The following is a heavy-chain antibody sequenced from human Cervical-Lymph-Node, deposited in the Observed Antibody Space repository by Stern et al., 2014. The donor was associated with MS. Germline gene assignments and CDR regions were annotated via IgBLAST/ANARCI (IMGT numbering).Heavy chain of an antibody. CDR1: GGSISSGSYY. Sequence: QLQLQESGPGLVKPSQTLSLTCTVSGGSISSGSYYWSWIRPPAGKGLEWIGRIYTSGSTNYNPSLKSRVTISVDTSQNQFSRKLSSVTAADTAVYYCATEAVAGTFDYWGQGTLVTVSS. CDR2: IYTSGST. CDR3: ATEAVAGTFDY. D-gene: IGHD6-19*01. J-gene: IGHJ4*02. V-gene: IGHV4-61*02.